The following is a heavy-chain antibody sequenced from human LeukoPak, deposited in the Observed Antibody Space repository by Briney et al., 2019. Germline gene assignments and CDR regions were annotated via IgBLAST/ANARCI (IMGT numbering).Heavy chain of an antibody. Sequence: PGGSLRLSCAASGFTFSSYGMHWVRQAPGKGLEWVAFIRYDGSNKYYADSVKGRFTISRDNSKNTLYLQMNSLRAEDTAVYYCAKTGTTLSPIDYWGQGTLVTVSP. J-gene: IGHJ4*02. V-gene: IGHV3-30*02. CDR3: AKTGTTLSPIDY. D-gene: IGHD1-7*01. CDR2: IRYDGSNK. CDR1: GFTFSSYG.